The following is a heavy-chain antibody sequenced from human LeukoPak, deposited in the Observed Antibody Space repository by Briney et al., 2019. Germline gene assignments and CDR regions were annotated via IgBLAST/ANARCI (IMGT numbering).Heavy chain of an antibody. D-gene: IGHD5-18*01. CDR1: GGSISSYY. CDR2: IYYSGST. Sequence: SETLSLTCTVSGGSISSYYWSWIRQPPGKGLEWIGYIYYSGSTYYNPSLKSRVTISVDTSKNQFSLKLSSVTAADTAVYYCAREASGNSYGYDYWGQGTLVTVSS. CDR3: AREASGNSYGYDY. V-gene: IGHV4-59*12. J-gene: IGHJ4*02.